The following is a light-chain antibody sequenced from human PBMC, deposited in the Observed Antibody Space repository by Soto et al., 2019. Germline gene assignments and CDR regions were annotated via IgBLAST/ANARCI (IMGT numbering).Light chain of an antibody. V-gene: IGKV3-20*01. CDR1: ETVDTSS. CDR3: HQYGSSPLT. J-gene: IGKJ4*01. Sequence: EIVLTQSPDTLSLSPGETATLSCRASETVDTSSLGWYQQKPGRAPSLLIFSASRRATGIPDRFSASGSATDFHLTITRLEPEDFAVYYCHQYGSSPLTFGGGTKVEI. CDR2: SAS.